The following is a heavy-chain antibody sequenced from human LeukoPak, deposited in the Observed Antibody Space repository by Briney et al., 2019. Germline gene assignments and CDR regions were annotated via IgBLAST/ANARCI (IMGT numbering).Heavy chain of an antibody. CDR3: ARDLGQHLNG. J-gene: IGHJ4*02. CDR1: GFTVSSNY. V-gene: IGHV3-53*01. D-gene: IGHD6-13*01. CDR2: IYSGGST. Sequence: GGSLRLSCAASGFTVSSNYMSWVRQAPGKGLEWVSVIYSGGSTYYADSVKGRFTFSRDNSKNTLYLQVNSLRAEDTAVYYCARDLGQHLNGWGQGTLVTVSS.